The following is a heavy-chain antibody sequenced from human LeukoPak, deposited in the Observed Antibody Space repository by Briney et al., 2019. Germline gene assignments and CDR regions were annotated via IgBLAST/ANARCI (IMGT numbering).Heavy chain of an antibody. Sequence: GGSLRLSCAASGFTFSSYWMSWVRQAPGKGLEWVANIKQDGNEKYYVDSVKGRFTISRDNAKNSLYLQMNSLRAEDTAVYYCTRDYRGTIFGIGTYYFDYWGQGTLVTVSS. CDR2: IKQDGNEK. CDR1: GFTFSSYW. V-gene: IGHV3-7*01. D-gene: IGHD3-3*01. J-gene: IGHJ4*02. CDR3: TRDYRGTIFGIGTYYFDY.